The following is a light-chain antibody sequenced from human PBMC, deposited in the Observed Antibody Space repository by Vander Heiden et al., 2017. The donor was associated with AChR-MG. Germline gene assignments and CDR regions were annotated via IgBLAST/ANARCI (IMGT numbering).Light chain of an antibody. CDR3: ASWDDSLSVWV. CDR1: RSNIGNNF. J-gene: IGLJ3*02. CDR2: RTN. Sequence: QAVLTQPPSESGTPGQRVTVSCSGSRSNIGNNFVYWFQQFPRTAPKALIYRTNQRPSGVPDRFSGSKSDTSASLAISGLRSEDEADYYCASWDDSLSVWVFGGGTKLTVL. V-gene: IGLV1-47*01.